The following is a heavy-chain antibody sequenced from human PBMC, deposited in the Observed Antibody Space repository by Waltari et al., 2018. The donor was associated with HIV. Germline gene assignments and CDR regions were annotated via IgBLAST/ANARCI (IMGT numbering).Heavy chain of an antibody. CDR3: AKDIFPTTVTTSPFDY. Sequence: EVQLVESGGGLVQPGRSLRLSCVASGFTFADYAMPWVRQAPGKGLEWVSGISWNSGSIGYADSVKGRFTISRDNAKNSLYLQMNSLRAEDTALYYCAKDIFPTTVTTSPFDYWGQGTLVTVSS. J-gene: IGHJ4*02. CDR1: GFTFADYA. D-gene: IGHD4-17*01. CDR2: ISWNSGSI. V-gene: IGHV3-9*01.